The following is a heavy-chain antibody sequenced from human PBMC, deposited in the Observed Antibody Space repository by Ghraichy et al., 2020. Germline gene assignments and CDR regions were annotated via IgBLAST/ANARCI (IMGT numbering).Heavy chain of an antibody. D-gene: IGHD4-23*01. Sequence: SQTLSLTCVVSGGSITTSTWWSWVRQSPGKGLEWIGERYHSGSTNYNPSFRNRVTISGDKSMNQISLTLTSVTAADTAIYYCARVPKSRYAGNSNWYFDLWGRGTLVTVSS. CDR2: RYHSGST. J-gene: IGHJ2*01. CDR3: ARVPKSRYAGNSNWYFDL. V-gene: IGHV4-4*02. CDR1: GGSITTSTW.